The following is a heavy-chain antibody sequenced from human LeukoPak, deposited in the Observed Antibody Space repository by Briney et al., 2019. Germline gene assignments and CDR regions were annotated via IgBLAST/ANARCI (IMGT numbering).Heavy chain of an antibody. D-gene: IGHD4-23*01. J-gene: IGHJ3*02. Sequence: SETLSLTCAVYGGPFSGYYWSWIRQPPGKGLEWIGEINHSGSTNYNPSLKSRVTISVDTSKNQFSLKLSSVTAADTAVYYCARLDGNPTSAFDIWGQGTMVTVSS. V-gene: IGHV4-34*01. CDR2: INHSGST. CDR3: ARLDGNPTSAFDI. CDR1: GGPFSGYY.